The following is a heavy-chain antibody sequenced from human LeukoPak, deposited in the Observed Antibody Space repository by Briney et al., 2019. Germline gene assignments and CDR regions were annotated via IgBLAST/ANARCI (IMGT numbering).Heavy chain of an antibody. Sequence: GGSLRLSCAASGFTVTNNYMSWVRQAPGKGLEWVSIISGGGSIYYADSVKGRFTISRDNSKNTVFLRMNSLRAEDTAVYYCARDRVGARRFDYWGQGTLVTVSS. D-gene: IGHD1-26*01. J-gene: IGHJ4*02. CDR2: ISGGGSI. V-gene: IGHV3-66*01. CDR3: ARDRVGARRFDY. CDR1: GFTVTNNY.